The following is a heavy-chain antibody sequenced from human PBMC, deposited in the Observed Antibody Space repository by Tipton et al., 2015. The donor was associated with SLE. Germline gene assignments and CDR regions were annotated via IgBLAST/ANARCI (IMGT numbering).Heavy chain of an antibody. V-gene: IGHV4-61*02. CDR1: GGSISSGSYY. J-gene: IGHJ2*01. CDR3: ARLHGGYSGCWYFDL. D-gene: IGHD4-23*01. CDR2: IYTSGST. Sequence: TLSLTCTVSGGSISSGSYYWSWIRQPAGKGLEWIGRIYTSGSTNYNPSLKSRVTISVDTSKNQFSLELSSVTAADTAVYYCARLHGGYSGCWYFDLWGRGALVTVSS.